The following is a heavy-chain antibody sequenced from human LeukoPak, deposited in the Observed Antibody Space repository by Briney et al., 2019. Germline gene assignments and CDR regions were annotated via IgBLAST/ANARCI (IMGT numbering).Heavy chain of an antibody. CDR3: AKGSYWNYGAFDI. CDR1: GFTFSSYA. CDR2: ISGSGGST. D-gene: IGHD1-7*01. J-gene: IGHJ3*02. V-gene: IGHV3-23*01. Sequence: GSLRLSCAASGFTFSSYAMSWVLQAPGKGLEWVSAISGSGGSTYYADSVKGRFTISRDNSKNTLYLQMNSLRAEDTAVYYCAKGSYWNYGAFDIWGQGTMVTVSS.